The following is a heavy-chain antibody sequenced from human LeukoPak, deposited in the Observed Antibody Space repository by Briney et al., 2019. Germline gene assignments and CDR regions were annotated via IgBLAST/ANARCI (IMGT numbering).Heavy chain of an antibody. D-gene: IGHD2-8*02. J-gene: IGHJ4*02. V-gene: IGHV4-59*08. Sequence: PSETLSLTCTVSGGSFSNYYWSWIRQPPGKGLEWIGYISHSGSTNYSPSLKSRVTISLDTSKNQFSLKLSSVTAADTAVYYCAGHHPRNTVDFWGQGTLVTVSS. CDR1: GGSFSNYY. CDR3: AGHHPRNTVDF. CDR2: ISHSGST.